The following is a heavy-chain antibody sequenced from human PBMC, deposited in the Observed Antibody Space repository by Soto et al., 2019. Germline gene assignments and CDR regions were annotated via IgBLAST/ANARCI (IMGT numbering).Heavy chain of an antibody. CDR2: MNPNSGNT. CDR1: GYTFTSYD. Sequence: ASVKVSCKASGYTFTSYDINGVRQATGQGLEWMGWMNPNSGNTGYAQKFQGRVTMTRNTSISTDYMELSSLRSEDTAVYYCARVARSSRAFDIWGQGTMVTVSS. J-gene: IGHJ3*02. V-gene: IGHV1-8*01. CDR3: ARVARSSRAFDI. D-gene: IGHD6-6*01.